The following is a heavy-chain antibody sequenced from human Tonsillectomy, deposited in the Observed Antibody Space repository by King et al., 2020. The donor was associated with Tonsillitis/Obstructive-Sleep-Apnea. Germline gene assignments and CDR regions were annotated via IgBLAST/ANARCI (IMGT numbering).Heavy chain of an antibody. CDR1: GFTFGDYA. Sequence: VQLVQSGGGLVKPGRSLRLSCTASGFTFGDYAMSWFRQAPGKGLEWVGFIRSKAYGGTTEYAASVKGRFTISRDDSKSIAYLQMNSLKTEDTAVYYCTRVTYDFWSGYYGGDYYYNYMDVWGKGTTVTVSS. CDR3: TRVTYDFWSGYYGGDYYYNYMDV. D-gene: IGHD3-3*01. V-gene: IGHV3-49*05. CDR2: IRSKAYGGTT. J-gene: IGHJ6*03.